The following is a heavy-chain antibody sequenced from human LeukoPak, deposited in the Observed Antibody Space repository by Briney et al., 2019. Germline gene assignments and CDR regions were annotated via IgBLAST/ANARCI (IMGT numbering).Heavy chain of an antibody. V-gene: IGHV4-59*08. CDR2: SHHSGGA. Sequence: SETLSLTCTVSGDSIRSYYWNWIRRPPGKGLEWIGFSHHSGGAYYNPSLKSRVTISLDTSKNQFSLKLSSVTAADTAVYYCARQDTAMSYAYDIWGQGTMVIVSS. CDR3: ARQDTAMSYAYDI. J-gene: IGHJ3*02. D-gene: IGHD5-18*01. CDR1: GDSIRSYY.